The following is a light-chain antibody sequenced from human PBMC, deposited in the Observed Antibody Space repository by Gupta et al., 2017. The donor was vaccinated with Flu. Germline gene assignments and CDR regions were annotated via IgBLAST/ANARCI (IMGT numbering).Light chain of an antibody. V-gene: IGLV4-69*01. Sequence: QTVLTQSPSASASLGASVTLTCTLSSGHSSYAIALHQQQPEKGPRYLMKLNSDGSHSKGDGIPARFSGTSSGAERYLTIASLHSEDEADYCCQTWGTGNWVFGGGTKLTVL. J-gene: IGLJ3*02. CDR1: SGHSSYA. CDR2: LNSDGSH. CDR3: QTWGTGNWV.